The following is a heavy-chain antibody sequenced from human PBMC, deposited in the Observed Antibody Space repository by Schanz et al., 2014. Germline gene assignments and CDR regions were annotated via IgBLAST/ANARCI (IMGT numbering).Heavy chain of an antibody. D-gene: IGHD3-9*01. Sequence: QVHLVQSGAEVKRPGASVRVSCKASGYIFINSGISWVRQAPGQGLEWVGWISVYTGNTKYGQKVQGRVTMTADTSTNTAYMELRSLRSDDTAVYYCAKAEYDILTDSYSRLDPWGQGTLVTGSS. CDR2: ISVYTGNT. CDR3: AKAEYDILTDSYSRLDP. CDR1: GYIFINSG. J-gene: IGHJ5*02. V-gene: IGHV1-18*01.